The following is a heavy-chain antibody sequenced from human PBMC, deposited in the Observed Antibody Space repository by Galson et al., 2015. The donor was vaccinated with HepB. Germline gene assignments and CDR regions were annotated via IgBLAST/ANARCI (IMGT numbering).Heavy chain of an antibody. CDR1: GFTFSSYW. Sequence: SLRLSCAASGFTFSSYWMSWVRQAPGKGLEWVANIKQDGSEKYYVDSVKGRFTIPRDNAKNSLYLQMNSLRAEDTAVYYCASAYFITMITDAFDIWGQGTMVTVSS. CDR3: ASAYFITMITDAFDI. CDR2: IKQDGSEK. J-gene: IGHJ3*02. V-gene: IGHV3-7*03. D-gene: IGHD3-22*01.